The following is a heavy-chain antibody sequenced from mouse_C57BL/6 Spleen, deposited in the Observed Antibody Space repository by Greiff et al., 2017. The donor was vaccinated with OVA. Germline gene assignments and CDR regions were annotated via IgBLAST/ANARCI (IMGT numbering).Heavy chain of an antibody. CDR2: IYPGSGST. V-gene: IGHV1-55*01. Sequence: QVQLQQPGAELVKPGATVKMSCKASGYTFTSYWITWVKQRPGQGLEWIGDIYPGSGSTNYNEKFKSKATLTVDTSSSTAYMQLSSRTSEDSAVYYCAIGGDYDVYYFDYWGQGTTLTVSS. CDR3: AIGGDYDVYYFDY. D-gene: IGHD2-4*01. CDR1: GYTFTSYW. J-gene: IGHJ2*01.